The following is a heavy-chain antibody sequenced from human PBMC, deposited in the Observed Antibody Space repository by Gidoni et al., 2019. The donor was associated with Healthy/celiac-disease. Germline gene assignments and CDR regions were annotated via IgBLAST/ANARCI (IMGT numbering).Heavy chain of an antibody. CDR2: IGNAGVI. Sequence: EVQLVASGGGLVQPAGSLRLSCAASGFTSSSYDINWVRQATGKGLEWVSAIGNAGVIYYPGSVKGRFTISRGNYKNSLYLQMNSLRAGDTSVYYCARSPLLYSYYGMDVWGQGTTVTVSS. J-gene: IGHJ6*02. CDR1: GFTSSSYD. CDR3: ARSPLLYSYYGMDV. V-gene: IGHV3-13*04. D-gene: IGHD2-15*01.